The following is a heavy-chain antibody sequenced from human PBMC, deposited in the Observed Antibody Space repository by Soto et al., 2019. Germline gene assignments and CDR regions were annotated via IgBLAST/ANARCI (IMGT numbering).Heavy chain of an antibody. V-gene: IGHV3-7*01. J-gene: IGHJ3*02. CDR1: GFTFSSYW. CDR3: ARGSPPSAWYNWNRELAFDI. Sequence: EVQLVESGGGLVQPGGSLRLSCAASGFTFSSYWMSWVRQAPGKGLEWVANIKQDGSEKYYVDSVKGRFTISRDNAQNSLYLQMNSLRAEDTAVYYCARGSPPSAWYNWNRELAFDIWGQGTMVTVSS. CDR2: IKQDGSEK. D-gene: IGHD1-20*01.